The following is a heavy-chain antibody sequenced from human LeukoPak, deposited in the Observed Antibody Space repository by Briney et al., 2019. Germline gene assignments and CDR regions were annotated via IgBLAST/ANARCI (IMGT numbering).Heavy chain of an antibody. CDR1: GYTFTGYY. V-gene: IGHV1-69*04. D-gene: IGHD3-10*01. Sequence: TSVKVSCKASGYTFTGYYMHWVRQAPGQGLEWMGRIIPILGIANYAQKFQGRVTITADKSTSTAYMELSSLRSEDTAVYYCARDPRRASGRPTNSFDPWGQGTLVTVSS. J-gene: IGHJ5*02. CDR3: ARDPRRASGRPTNSFDP. CDR2: IIPILGIA.